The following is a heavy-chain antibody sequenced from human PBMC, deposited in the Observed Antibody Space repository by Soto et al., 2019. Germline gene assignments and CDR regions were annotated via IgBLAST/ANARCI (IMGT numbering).Heavy chain of an antibody. CDR1: GGSFSCYY. Sequence: PSETLSLTCAVYGGSFSCYYWSWIRQPPGKGLEWIGEINHSGSTNYNPSLKSRVTISVDTSKNQFSLKLSSVTAADTAVYYCARGSGQLNYYYGMDVWGQGTTVTVSS. CDR2: INHSGST. D-gene: IGHD5-18*01. CDR3: ARGSGQLNYYYGMDV. J-gene: IGHJ6*02. V-gene: IGHV4-34*01.